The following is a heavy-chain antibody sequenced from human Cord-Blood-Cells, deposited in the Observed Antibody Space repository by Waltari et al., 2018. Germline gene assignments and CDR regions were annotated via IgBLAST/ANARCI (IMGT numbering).Heavy chain of an antibody. CDR1: GYTFTGYY. D-gene: IGHD2-21*01. J-gene: IGHJ3*02. Sequence: QVQLVQSGAEVKKPGASVKVSCKASGYTFTGYYMHWVRQAPGQGLEWMGWINPNSGGTNYAQKFQGRVTMTRDTSISTAYMELSRLRSDDTAVYYCARAYCGGDCSPYDAFDIWGQGTMVTVSS. CDR2: INPNSGGT. CDR3: ARAYCGGDCSPYDAFDI. V-gene: IGHV1-2*02.